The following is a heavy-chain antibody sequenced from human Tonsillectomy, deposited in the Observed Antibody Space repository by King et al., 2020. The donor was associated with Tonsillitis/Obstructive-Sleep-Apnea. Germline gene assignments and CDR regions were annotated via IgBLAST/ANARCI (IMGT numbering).Heavy chain of an antibody. CDR1: GGSISSSRYY. Sequence: VQLQESGPGLVKPSETLSLSCIVSGGSISSSRYYWGWIRQPPGKGLEWIGTIYYNGDTYYNPSLKSRVTVSIDTSENQFSLKMTSVTAADTAVYYCARHAPDMDNYYYDMDVWGKGTTVTVSS. CDR3: ARHAPDMDNYYYDMDV. V-gene: IGHV4-39*01. CDR2: IYYNGDT. J-gene: IGHJ6*03. D-gene: IGHD3-9*01.